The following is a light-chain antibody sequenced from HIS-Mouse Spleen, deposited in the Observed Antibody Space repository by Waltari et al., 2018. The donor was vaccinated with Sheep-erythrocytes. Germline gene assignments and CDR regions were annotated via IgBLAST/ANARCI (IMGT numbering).Light chain of an antibody. J-gene: IGLJ3*02. CDR2: EGS. V-gene: IGLV2-23*01. Sequence: QSARTSPPPVSGYPGQSVPTSCTATSSDVGGFNYVSWYQQHPGKAPKLMVYEGSRRPSGVSNRFSGSKSGSTAALTISGLQAEDEADYYCCSYAGSSTPWVFGGGTKLTVL. CDR1: SSDVGGFNY. CDR3: CSYAGSSTPWV.